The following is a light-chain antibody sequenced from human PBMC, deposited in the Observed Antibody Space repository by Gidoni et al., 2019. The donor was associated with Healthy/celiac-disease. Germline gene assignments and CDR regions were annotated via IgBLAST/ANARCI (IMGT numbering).Light chain of an antibody. CDR1: QSVSSSY. V-gene: IGKV3-20*01. CDR3: QQYGSSP. J-gene: IGKJ3*01. Sequence: DIVLTQSPGTLSLSPGERATLSCRASQSVSSSYLAGYQQKLGQAPRLLIYGASSRATGIPDRFSGRGSGTDFTLTINRLETEDFAVYYCQQYGSSPFGPGTKVDIK. CDR2: GAS.